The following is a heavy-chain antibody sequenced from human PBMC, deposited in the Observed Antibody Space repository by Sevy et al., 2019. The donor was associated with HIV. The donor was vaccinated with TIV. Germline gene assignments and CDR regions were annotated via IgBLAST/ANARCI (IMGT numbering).Heavy chain of an antibody. CDR1: GFTFGDYD. J-gene: IGHJ4*02. CDR2: IRSIAYGGQT. D-gene: IGHD3-22*01. V-gene: IGHV3-49*04. Sequence: GGSLRLSCTASGFTFGDYDMSWVRQAPGKGLEWVGFIRSIAYGGQTAYAATVNGRFTISRDDSKSIAYLQMNSLKTEDTAVYYCTGSSSGYSANFDYWGQGTLVTVSS. CDR3: TGSSSGYSANFDY.